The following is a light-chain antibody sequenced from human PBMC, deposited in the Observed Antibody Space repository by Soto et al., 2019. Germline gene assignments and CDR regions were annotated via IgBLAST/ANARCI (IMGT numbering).Light chain of an antibody. Sequence: EIVMTQSPATLSVSPGERATLSCRASQSVSSKLAWFQQKPGQAPSLLIYGVSTRATGVPVRFSGSGSGTEITLTINSLQSEDFAVYYCHQYNNWPHTFGQGTKLEIK. CDR2: GVS. CDR3: HQYNNWPHT. V-gene: IGKV3-15*01. J-gene: IGKJ2*01. CDR1: QSVSSK.